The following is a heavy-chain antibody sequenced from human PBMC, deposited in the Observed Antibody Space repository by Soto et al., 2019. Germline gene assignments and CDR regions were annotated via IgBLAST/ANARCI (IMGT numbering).Heavy chain of an antibody. V-gene: IGHV4-59*12. CDR2: IHYSVSA. D-gene: IGHD6-19*01. Sequence: PSETLSLTCTFSGSSIIGYYWTWIRQSPERGLEWIGYIHYSVSANYNPSLNSRLTMSVDRSKSQFSMKLASVTAADTAVYYCARGVGGSGLNWFDPWGQGTLVTVSS. CDR1: GSSIIGYY. J-gene: IGHJ5*02. CDR3: ARGVGGSGLNWFDP.